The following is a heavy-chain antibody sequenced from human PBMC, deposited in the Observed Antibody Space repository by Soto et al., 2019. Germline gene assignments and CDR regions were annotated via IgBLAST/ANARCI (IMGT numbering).Heavy chain of an antibody. Sequence: QVQLVESGGGVVQPGRSLRLSCAASGFTFSSYAMHWVRQTPGKGLEWVAVISYDGGDKYYADSVKGRFTICRDNSNNTHYLQINSLRAEDTPVYYCAREYSLAVVALGYWGQGILVTVSS. CDR2: ISYDGGDK. J-gene: IGHJ4*02. CDR3: AREYSLAVVALGY. V-gene: IGHV3-30-3*01. CDR1: GFTFSSYA. D-gene: IGHD3-22*01.